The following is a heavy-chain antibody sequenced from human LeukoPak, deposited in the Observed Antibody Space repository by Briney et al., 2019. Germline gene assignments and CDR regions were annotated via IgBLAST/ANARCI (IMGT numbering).Heavy chain of an antibody. CDR2: IKNDGSEE. J-gene: IGHJ4*02. D-gene: IGHD3-10*01. Sequence: GGSLRLSCAASGFTLSRYWLRWVRQAPGTGREGVANIKNDGSEEYYVDSAKGRFTLSRDNARNSLFLQMSSLTVEDTAVYYCARAIRGSAVDTGDRWGEGTLVTVSS. CDR1: GFTLSRYW. V-gene: IGHV3-7*01. CDR3: ARAIRGSAVDTGDR.